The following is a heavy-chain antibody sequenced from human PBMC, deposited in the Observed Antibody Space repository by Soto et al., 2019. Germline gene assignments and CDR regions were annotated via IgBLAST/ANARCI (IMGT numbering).Heavy chain of an antibody. Sequence: GASVKVSCKASGGTFSSYAISWVRQAPGQGLEWVGGIIPIFGTANYAQKFQGRVTITADESTSTAYMELSSLRSEDTAVYYCARGLLTHYYMDVWGKGTTVTVSS. CDR2: IIPIFGTA. D-gene: IGHD2-15*01. J-gene: IGHJ6*03. V-gene: IGHV1-69*13. CDR3: ARGLLTHYYMDV. CDR1: GGTFSSYA.